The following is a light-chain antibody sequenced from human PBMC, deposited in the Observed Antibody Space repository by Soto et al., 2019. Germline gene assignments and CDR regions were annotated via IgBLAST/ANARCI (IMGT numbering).Light chain of an antibody. CDR1: QSVSSNY. Sequence: EIVLTQSPGTLSLSPGERATLSCRASQSVSSNYLTWYQQKPGQAPRLLIYGASSRATGIPDRFSGSGSGTDCTLTISRLEPEEFAVYYCQQYGSSPVTFGQGTKVEIK. J-gene: IGKJ1*01. CDR3: QQYGSSPVT. CDR2: GAS. V-gene: IGKV3-20*01.